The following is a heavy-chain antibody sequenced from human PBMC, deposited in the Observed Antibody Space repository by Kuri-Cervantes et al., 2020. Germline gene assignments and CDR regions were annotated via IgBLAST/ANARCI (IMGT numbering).Heavy chain of an antibody. D-gene: IGHD5-12*01. CDR2: ITPFNGNT. Sequence: SVKVSCKASGYTFTYRYLHWVRQAPGQALEWMGWITPFNGNTNYAQKFQDRVTITRDRSMSTVYMELSSLRSEDTAVYYCARELASIRFFDFWGQGTLVTVSS. V-gene: IGHV1-45*02. CDR3: ARELASIRFFDF. CDR1: GYTFTYRY. J-gene: IGHJ4*02.